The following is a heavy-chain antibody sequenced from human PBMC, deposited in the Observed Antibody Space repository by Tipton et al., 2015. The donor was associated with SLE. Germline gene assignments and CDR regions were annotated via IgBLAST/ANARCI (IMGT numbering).Heavy chain of an antibody. D-gene: IGHD3-10*01. CDR2: IIPSLGTA. J-gene: IGHJ4*02. Sequence: QSGAEVKKPGSSVKVSCKVSGGTFKNYGISWVRQAPGQGLEWMGGIIPSLGTADYAQKFQGRVTIIADESTSTVHMELTSLRSGDTAVYYCAIGRGDVQLWLGWGQGPLVTVSS. CDR3: AIGRGDVQLWLG. V-gene: IGHV1-69*01. CDR1: GGTFKNYG.